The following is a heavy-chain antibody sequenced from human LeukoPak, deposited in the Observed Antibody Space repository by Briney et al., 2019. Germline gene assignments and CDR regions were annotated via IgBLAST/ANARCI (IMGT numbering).Heavy chain of an antibody. CDR1: GYTFTSYA. CDR3: ARAEVDTAMVFDY. Sequence: ASVKVSCKASGYTFTSYAMHWVRQAPGQRLEWMGWINAGNGNTKYSQKFQGRVTITRDTSASTAYMELSSLRSEDTAVYYCARAEVDTAMVFDYWGQGTLVTVSS. D-gene: IGHD5-18*01. J-gene: IGHJ4*02. CDR2: INAGNGNT. V-gene: IGHV1-3*01.